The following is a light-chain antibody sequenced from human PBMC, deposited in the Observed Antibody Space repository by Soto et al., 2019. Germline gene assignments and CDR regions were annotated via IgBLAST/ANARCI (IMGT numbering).Light chain of an antibody. V-gene: IGKV1-39*01. CDR1: QSISSY. Sequence: DIQMTQSPSSLSASVGDRVTITCRASQSISSYLNWYQQKPGQAPKLLIYAASSLQSGVPSRFSGSGSGTDFPLTISSLQPEDFATYYCQQSYSTPRTFGQGTKVEIK. J-gene: IGKJ1*01. CDR2: AAS. CDR3: QQSYSTPRT.